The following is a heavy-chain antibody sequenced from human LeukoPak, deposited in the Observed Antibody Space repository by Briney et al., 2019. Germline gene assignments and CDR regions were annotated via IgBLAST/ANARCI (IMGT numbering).Heavy chain of an antibody. CDR3: ARAWTYCNGDTCCTGGVDY. V-gene: IGHV3-21*01. CDR1: GSTFSSYS. CDR2: ISSSSTYI. J-gene: IGHJ4*02. D-gene: IGHD2-15*01. Sequence: GGSLRLSCAASGSTFSSYSMKWVRQAPGKGLEWVSYISSSSTYIYYADSLKGRFTISRDNAKNSLYLQMNSLRAEDTAVYYCARAWTYCNGDTCCTGGVDYWGQGTLVTVSS.